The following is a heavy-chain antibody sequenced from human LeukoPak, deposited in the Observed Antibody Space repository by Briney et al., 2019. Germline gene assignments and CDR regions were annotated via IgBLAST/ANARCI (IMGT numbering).Heavy chain of an antibody. J-gene: IGHJ4*02. D-gene: IGHD6-13*01. CDR3: ARDAVSLAAAGTSDY. CDR2: INQDGSEK. Sequence: PGGSLRLSCAASGFPFSGYWMSWVRQAPGKGLEWVANINQDGSEKCYVDSVKGRFTISRDNAKNSLYLQMNSLRAEDTAVYYCARDAVSLAAAGTSDYWGQGSLVTVSS. V-gene: IGHV3-7*05. CDR1: GFPFSGYW.